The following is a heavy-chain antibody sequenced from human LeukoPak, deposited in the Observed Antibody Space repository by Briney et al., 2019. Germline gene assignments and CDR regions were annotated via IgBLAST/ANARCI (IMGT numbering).Heavy chain of an antibody. CDR2: IEQVGSER. CDR3: ARDGFDAGICFDS. Sequence: GGSLRLSYAVSGFTFSSHSMSWVRQAPGKGLEWVANIEQVGSERYYVDSVKVRFTISRDNAKNLLYLQMNSLRAEDTAVYYCARDGFDAGICFDSWDQGTLVTVSS. D-gene: IGHD3-9*01. V-gene: IGHV3-7*01. J-gene: IGHJ4*02. CDR1: GFTFSSHS.